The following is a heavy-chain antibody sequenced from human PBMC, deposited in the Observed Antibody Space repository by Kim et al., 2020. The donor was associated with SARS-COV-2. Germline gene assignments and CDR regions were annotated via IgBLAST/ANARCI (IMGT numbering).Heavy chain of an antibody. J-gene: IGHJ6*02. CDR1: GGSFSGYY. Sequence: SETLSLTCAVYGGSFSGYYWSWIRQPPGKGLEWIGEINHSGSTNYNPSLKSRVTISVDTSKNQFSLKLSSVTAADTAVYYCARGVVTMVRGVPYYYYGMDVWGQGTTVTVSS. V-gene: IGHV4-34*01. CDR3: ARGVVTMVRGVPYYYYGMDV. D-gene: IGHD3-10*01. CDR2: INHSGST.